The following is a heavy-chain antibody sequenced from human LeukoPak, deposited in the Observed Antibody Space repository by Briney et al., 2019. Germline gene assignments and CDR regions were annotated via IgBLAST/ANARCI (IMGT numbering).Heavy chain of an antibody. V-gene: IGHV3-21*01. D-gene: IGHD2-15*01. CDR1: GFTFSSYS. CDR2: ISSSSSYI. Sequence: GGSLRLSCAASGFTFSSYSMNWVRQAPGKGLEWVSSISSSSSYIYYADSVKGRFTISRDNAKNSLYLQMNSLRAEATAVYYCARDIVVVVAATRDDAFDIWGQGTMVTVSS. J-gene: IGHJ3*02. CDR3: ARDIVVVVAATRDDAFDI.